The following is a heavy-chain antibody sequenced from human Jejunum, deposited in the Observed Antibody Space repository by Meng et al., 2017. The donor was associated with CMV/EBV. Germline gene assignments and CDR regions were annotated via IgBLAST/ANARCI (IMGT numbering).Heavy chain of an antibody. CDR1: GFSFSSFG. Sequence: SGFSFSSFGMHWVRQAPGKGLEWVAFTRYDGESEYYAASVKGRFTISKDNSKNMLYLQMSSLRPEDTAVYYCANFPSSAYYSEMDVWGQGTTVTVSS. CDR2: TRYDGESE. V-gene: IGHV3-30*02. CDR3: ANFPSSAYYSEMDV. J-gene: IGHJ6*02.